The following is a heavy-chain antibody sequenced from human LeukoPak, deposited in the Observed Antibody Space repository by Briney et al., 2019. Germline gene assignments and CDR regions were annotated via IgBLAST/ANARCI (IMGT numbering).Heavy chain of an antibody. CDR1: GYTFTSYY. Sequence: ASVKVSCKASGYTFTSYYMHRVRQAPGQGLEWMGIINPSGGSTSYAQKFQGRVTMTRDTSTSTVYMELSSLRSEDTAVYYCARSPARGYDILTGYNDYWGQGTLVTVSS. J-gene: IGHJ4*02. D-gene: IGHD3-9*01. V-gene: IGHV1-46*01. CDR3: ARSPARGYDILTGYNDY. CDR2: INPSGGST.